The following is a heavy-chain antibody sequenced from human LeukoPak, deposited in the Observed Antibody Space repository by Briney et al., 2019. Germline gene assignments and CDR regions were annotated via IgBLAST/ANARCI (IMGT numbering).Heavy chain of an antibody. Sequence: GGSLRLSCAASGFTFSVSAIHWVRQAPGKGLEWVSTINPARNTYYADSVKGRFTISRDNSKNTLYLQMNSLRAEDTAVYYCAKDVSVGAGTGPTVTYFDYWGQGTLVTVSS. D-gene: IGHD4-11*01. CDR1: GFTFSVSA. CDR2: INPARNT. V-gene: IGHV3-23*01. CDR3: AKDVSVGAGTGPTVTYFDY. J-gene: IGHJ4*02.